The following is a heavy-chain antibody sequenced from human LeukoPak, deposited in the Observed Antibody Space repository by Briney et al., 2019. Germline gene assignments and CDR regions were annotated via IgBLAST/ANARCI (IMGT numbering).Heavy chain of an antibody. CDR3: ARETAWPENTPMILFSYFDY. D-gene: IGHD3/OR15-3a*01. V-gene: IGHV4-4*07. Sequence: SETLSLTCSVSGGSISGFHWSWIRQTAGKGLEWIGRVSTSGNTFYNPSLESRVTMSADTSGVHFSLNLTPVTAADTAVYYCARETAWPENTPMILFSYFDYWGRGILVTVSS. CDR1: GGSISGFH. J-gene: IGHJ4*02. CDR2: VSTSGNT.